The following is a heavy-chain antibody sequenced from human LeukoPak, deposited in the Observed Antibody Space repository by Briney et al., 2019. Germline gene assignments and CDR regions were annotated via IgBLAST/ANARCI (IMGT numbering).Heavy chain of an antibody. Sequence: PSQTLSLTCTVSGGSISSGSYYWSWIRQPPGKGLEWIGYIYDSGTTNYNPSLKSRVTISVDTATNQFSLKLRSVTAADTAVYYCARDFSAAFDIWGQGTMVTVSS. CDR2: IYDSGTT. V-gene: IGHV4-61*01. D-gene: IGHD2/OR15-2a*01. CDR3: ARDFSAAFDI. J-gene: IGHJ3*02. CDR1: GGSISSGSYY.